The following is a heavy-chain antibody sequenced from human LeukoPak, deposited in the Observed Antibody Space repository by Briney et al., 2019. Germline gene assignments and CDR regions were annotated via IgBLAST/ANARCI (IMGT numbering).Heavy chain of an antibody. J-gene: IGHJ4*02. V-gene: IGHV3-15*01. CDR2: IKSKTDGGTI. Sequence: PGGSLRLSCAASGFTLSNAWMSWVRQAPGKGLEWVGRIKSKTDGGTIDYAAPVKGRFIISRDDSKNTLYLQMNSLKTEDSAVCYCTTLGTYYYDNSGYSRDWGQGTLVTVSS. CDR3: TTLGTYYYDNSGYSRD. D-gene: IGHD3-22*01. CDR1: GFTLSNAW.